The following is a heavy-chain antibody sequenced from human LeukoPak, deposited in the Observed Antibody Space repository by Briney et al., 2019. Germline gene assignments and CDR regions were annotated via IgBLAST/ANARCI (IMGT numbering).Heavy chain of an antibody. Sequence: PSETLSLTCTVSGGAISSYYWSWIRQPPGKGLEWIGYMFYSGNTNYNSSLKSRVTISLDTSINQFSLKLSSVTAADTAVYYCAGTVAAAALAEGYWFDPWAQGTLVTVSS. CDR3: AGTVAAAALAEGYWFDP. J-gene: IGHJ5*02. D-gene: IGHD6-13*01. CDR2: MFYSGNT. V-gene: IGHV4-59*08. CDR1: GGAISSYY.